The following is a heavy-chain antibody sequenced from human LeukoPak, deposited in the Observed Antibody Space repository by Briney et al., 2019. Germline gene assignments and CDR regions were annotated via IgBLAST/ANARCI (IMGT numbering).Heavy chain of an antibody. CDR1: GGSFSGYY. V-gene: IGHV4-4*07. J-gene: IGHJ4*02. CDR3: ARDRGTWNDDGFDY. CDR2: IYISGST. Sequence: SETLSLTCAVYGGSFSGYYWSWIRQPAGKGLEWIGRIYISGSTNYNPSLKSRVTMSVDTSKNQFSLKLGSVTAADTAVYYCARDRGTWNDDGFDYWGQGTLVTVSS. D-gene: IGHD1-1*01.